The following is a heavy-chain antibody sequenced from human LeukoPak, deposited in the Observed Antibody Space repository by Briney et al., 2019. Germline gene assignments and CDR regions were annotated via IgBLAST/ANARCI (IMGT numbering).Heavy chain of an antibody. CDR1: GYSFTSYY. Sequence: GESLKISCKGSGYSFTSYYIGWVRQMPGKGLEWMGIIYPGDSDTTHSPSFQGQVTISADKSISTAYLRWSSLKASDTAIYYCARRSRGFDYWGQGTLVTVSS. J-gene: IGHJ4*02. CDR2: IYPGDSDT. V-gene: IGHV5-51*01. D-gene: IGHD6-13*01. CDR3: ARRSRGFDY.